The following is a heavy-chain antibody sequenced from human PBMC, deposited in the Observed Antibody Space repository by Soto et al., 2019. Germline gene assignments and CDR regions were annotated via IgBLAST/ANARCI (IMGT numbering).Heavy chain of an antibody. Sequence: PGGSLRLSCAASGFTFSSYAMSWVRQAPGKGLEWVSAISGSGGSTYCADSVKGRFTISRDNSKNTLYLQMNSLRAEDTAVYYCAKDHRILRFLEWLFPMDVWGQGTTVTVSS. CDR2: ISGSGGST. CDR1: GFTFSSYA. D-gene: IGHD3-3*01. V-gene: IGHV3-23*01. J-gene: IGHJ6*02. CDR3: AKDHRILRFLEWLFPMDV.